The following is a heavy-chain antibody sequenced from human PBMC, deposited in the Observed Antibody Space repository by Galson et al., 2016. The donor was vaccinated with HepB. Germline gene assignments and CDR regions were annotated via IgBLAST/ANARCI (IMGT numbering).Heavy chain of an antibody. Sequence: SLRLSCAASGFTLSTYAIHWVRQAPGKGLAWVAVIWSDDSIQYYENPVEGRFTISRDNSENTEPLQMDNLRDEDTAVYYCARDQGSGGWNKGWLDPWGQGTLVTVSS. CDR1: GFTLSTYA. D-gene: IGHD1/OR15-1a*01. V-gene: IGHV3-33*01. CDR2: IWSDDSIQ. J-gene: IGHJ5*02. CDR3: ARDQGSGGWNKGWLDP.